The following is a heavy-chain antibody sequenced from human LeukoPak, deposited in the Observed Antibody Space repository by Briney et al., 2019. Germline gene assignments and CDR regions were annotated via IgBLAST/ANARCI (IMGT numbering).Heavy chain of an antibody. CDR1: GSDFSSHW. J-gene: IGHJ4*02. Sequence: GSLRLFCGASGSDFSSHWMNWVRQGPGKGLVWVSRIRSDGSNTIYADSVKGRFTISRDNAKNTLYLQMNSLRAEDTAVYYCARSYSSGVHHFDYWGQGTLVTVSS. CDR2: IRSDGSNT. CDR3: ARSYSSGVHHFDY. D-gene: IGHD6-19*01. V-gene: IGHV3-74*01.